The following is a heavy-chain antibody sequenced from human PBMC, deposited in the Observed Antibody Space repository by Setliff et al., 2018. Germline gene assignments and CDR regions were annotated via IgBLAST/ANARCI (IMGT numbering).Heavy chain of an antibody. V-gene: IGHV1-18*01. CDR1: GYTFTNYG. D-gene: IGHD2-8*01. Sequence: ASVKVSCKASGYTFTNYGINWVRQAPGQGLEWMGWISAYTGNTNYAQKLQGRVSMTTDTSTSIAYMELRSLTSDDTAVYYCSRLVRYCTTTTCQRASGAEFWGQGTLVTVSS. CDR3: SRLVRYCTTTTCQRASGAEF. CDR2: ISAYTGNT. J-gene: IGHJ4*02.